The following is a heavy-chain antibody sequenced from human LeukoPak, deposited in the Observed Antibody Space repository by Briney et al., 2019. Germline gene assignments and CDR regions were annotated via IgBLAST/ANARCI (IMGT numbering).Heavy chain of an antibody. D-gene: IGHD3-22*01. J-gene: IGHJ4*02. CDR1: GFTFSSYA. Sequence: GGSLRLSCAASGFTFSSYAMSWVRQAPGKGVEWVSDISGSGGSTYYADSVKGRFTISRDNSNNTLYLQMNSLRAEDTAVYYCAKDVYYYDSSGYYPSYWGQGTLVTVSS. CDR2: ISGSGGST. CDR3: AKDVYYYDSSGYYPSY. V-gene: IGHV3-23*01.